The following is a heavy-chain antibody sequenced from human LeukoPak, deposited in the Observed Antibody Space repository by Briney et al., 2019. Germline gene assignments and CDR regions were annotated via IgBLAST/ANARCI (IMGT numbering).Heavy chain of an antibody. D-gene: IGHD4-23*01. CDR3: ARDQTTVVSGKAFDI. V-gene: IGHV1-69*06. CDR2: IIPIFGTA. CDR1: AGTFSSHA. Sequence: ASVKVSCKASAGTFSSHAISWVRQPPGQGREWMGGIIPIFGTANYAQKFQGRVTITADTSTSTAYMELSSLRSEDTAVYYCARDQTTVVSGKAFDIWGQGTMVTVSS. J-gene: IGHJ3*02.